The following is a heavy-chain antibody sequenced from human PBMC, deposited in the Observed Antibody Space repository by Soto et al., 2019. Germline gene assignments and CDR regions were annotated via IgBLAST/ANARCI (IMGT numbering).Heavy chain of an antibody. Sequence: QVQLVESGGGVVQPGRSLRLSCAASGFTFSSYGMHWVRQAPGKGLEWVAVISYDGSNKYYADSVKGRFTISRDNSKNTLYLQMNSLRAEDTAVYYCAKDIEGLRFLEWLGSCDYWGQGTLVTVSS. D-gene: IGHD3-3*01. V-gene: IGHV3-30*18. CDR3: AKDIEGLRFLEWLGSCDY. J-gene: IGHJ4*02. CDR1: GFTFSSYG. CDR2: ISYDGSNK.